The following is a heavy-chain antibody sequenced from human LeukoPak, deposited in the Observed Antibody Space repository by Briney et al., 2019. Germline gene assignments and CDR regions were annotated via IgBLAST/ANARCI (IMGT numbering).Heavy chain of an antibody. CDR2: IYTTGST. V-gene: IGHV4-61*02. CDR3: SMMPGSRVLDY. J-gene: IGHJ4*02. CDR1: GGSVNSGSFF. D-gene: IGHD3-10*01. Sequence: SETLSLTXTVSGGSVNSGSFFWNWIRQPAGTGLEWIGRIYTTGSTNYNPSLRSRVTMPLDTSKNLFSLNLNSVTAADTAMYYCSMMPGSRVLDYWGQGTLVTVSS.